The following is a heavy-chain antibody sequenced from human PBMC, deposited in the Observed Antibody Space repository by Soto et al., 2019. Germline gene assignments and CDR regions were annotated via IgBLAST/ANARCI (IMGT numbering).Heavy chain of an antibody. V-gene: IGHV1-46*03. Sequence: ASGKVSCKASGYTFTSYYMHWVRQAPGQGLEWMGIINPSGGSTSYAQKFQGRVTMTRDTSTSTVYMELSSLRSEDTAVYYCARGSADYCSSTSCSHFDYWGQGTLVTVSS. D-gene: IGHD2-2*01. J-gene: IGHJ4*02. CDR2: INPSGGST. CDR1: GYTFTSYY. CDR3: ARGSADYCSSTSCSHFDY.